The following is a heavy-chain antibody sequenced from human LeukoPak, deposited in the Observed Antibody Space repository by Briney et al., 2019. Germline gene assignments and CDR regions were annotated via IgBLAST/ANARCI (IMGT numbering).Heavy chain of an antibody. CDR2: IKSISDGGTI. Sequence: PGGSLRLSCAASGFTFTNAWMTWVRQAPGKGLEWVGRIKSISDGGTIDYATPVKGRFSISRDDSENTLFLQMNSLKTEDTGVYYCTTYGSGGPYNGFWFDPWGQGTQVTVSS. D-gene: IGHD3-10*01. CDR3: TTYGSGGPYNGFWFDP. CDR1: GFTFTNAW. V-gene: IGHV3-15*01. J-gene: IGHJ5*02.